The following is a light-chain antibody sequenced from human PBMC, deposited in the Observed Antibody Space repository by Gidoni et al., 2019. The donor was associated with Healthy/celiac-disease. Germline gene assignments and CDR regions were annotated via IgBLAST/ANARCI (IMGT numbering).Light chain of an antibody. J-gene: IGLJ3*02. CDR3: LLDYSGARGWV. Sequence: QALVTQAPSLTVSPGGTVTLTCGSSTGAVTSGHYPYWFQQKPGQAPRTLIYDTSNKHSGTPDRFSGSLLGGKAALTIAGAQPEDEAEYYCLLDYSGARGWVFGGGTKLTVL. V-gene: IGLV7-46*01. CDR1: TGAVTSGHY. CDR2: DTS.